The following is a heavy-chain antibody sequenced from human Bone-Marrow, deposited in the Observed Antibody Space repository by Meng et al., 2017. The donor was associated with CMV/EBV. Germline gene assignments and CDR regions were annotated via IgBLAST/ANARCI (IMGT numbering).Heavy chain of an antibody. V-gene: IGHV1-69*10. D-gene: IGHD3-16*01. CDR3: AREGGFSVGGMDV. Sequence: SVKVSCKASGGTFSSYAISWVRQAPGQGLEWMGGIIPILGIANYAQKFQGIVTMTRDTSTSTVYMELSSLRSEDTAVYYCAREGGFSVGGMDVWGQGTTVTVSS. CDR2: IIPILGIA. J-gene: IGHJ6*02. CDR1: GGTFSSYA.